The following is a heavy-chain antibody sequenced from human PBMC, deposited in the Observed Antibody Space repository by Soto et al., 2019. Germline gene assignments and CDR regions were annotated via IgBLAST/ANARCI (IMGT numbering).Heavy chain of an antibody. V-gene: IGHV3-30*18. CDR3: AKGPSVIVVVPAAPLLDYGMDV. CDR1: GFTFSSYG. CDR2: ISYDGSNK. J-gene: IGHJ6*02. D-gene: IGHD2-2*01. Sequence: GGSLRLSCAASGFTFSSYGMHWVRQAPGKGLERVAVISYDGSNKYYADSVKGRFTISRDNSKNTLYLQMNSLRAEDTAVYYCAKGPSVIVVVPAAPLLDYGMDVWGQGTTVTVSS.